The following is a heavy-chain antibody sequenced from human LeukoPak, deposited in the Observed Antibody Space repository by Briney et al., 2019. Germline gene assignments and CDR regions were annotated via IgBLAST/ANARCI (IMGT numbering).Heavy chain of an antibody. Sequence: KSSETLSLTCTVSGGSISSYYWSWIRQPPGKGLEWIGYVFYRGSTNYNPSLKSRVTISVDTSKKQFSLKLSSVTAADTAVYYCARGYQYWGQGTLVTVSS. CDR3: ARGYQY. J-gene: IGHJ4*02. D-gene: IGHD2-2*01. V-gene: IGHV4-59*01. CDR1: GGSISSYY. CDR2: VFYRGST.